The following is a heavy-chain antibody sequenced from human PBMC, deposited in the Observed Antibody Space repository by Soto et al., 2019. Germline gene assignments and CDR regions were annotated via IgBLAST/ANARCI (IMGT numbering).Heavy chain of an antibody. Sequence: GGSLRLSCAASGFTFSSYAMSWVRQAPGKGLEWVSAISGSGGSTYYADSVKGRFTISRDNSKNTLYLQMNSLRAEDTAVYYCAKDGGAYFALASKGGRIYCFIYWHQRTLVIGSS. CDR1: GFTFSSYA. D-gene: IGHD2-15*01. CDR3: AKDGGAYFALASKGGRIYCFIY. J-gene: IGHJ4*02. CDR2: ISGSGGST. V-gene: IGHV3-23*01.